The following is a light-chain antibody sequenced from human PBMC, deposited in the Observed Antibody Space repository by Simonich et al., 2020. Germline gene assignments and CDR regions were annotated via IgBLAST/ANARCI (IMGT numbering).Light chain of an antibody. V-gene: IGLV2-14*01. CDR3: SSYTSSSTFPYV. CDR1: SSDVGGYNY. CDR2: DVS. Sequence: QSALTQPASVSGSPGQSITISCTGTSSDVGGYNYVSWYQQHPGKAPKHMIYDVSKRPSGVSNRISGSKSGNTASLTISGLQAEDEADYYCSSYTSSSTFPYVFGTGTKVTVL. J-gene: IGLJ1*01.